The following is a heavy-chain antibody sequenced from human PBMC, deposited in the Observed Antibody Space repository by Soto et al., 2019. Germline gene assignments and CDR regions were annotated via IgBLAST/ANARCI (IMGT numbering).Heavy chain of an antibody. V-gene: IGHV6-1*01. CDR2: TYYRSKWYN. Sequence: SRTLSLTCAISGDSVSSNSSAWNCIRQSPSRGLEWLGRTYYRSKWYNDYAVSVKSRITINPDTSKNQFSLQLNSVTPEDTAVYYCARGSWNYFDYWGQGTLVTVSS. J-gene: IGHJ4*02. CDR3: ARGSWNYFDY. CDR1: GDSVSSNSSA. D-gene: IGHD6-13*01.